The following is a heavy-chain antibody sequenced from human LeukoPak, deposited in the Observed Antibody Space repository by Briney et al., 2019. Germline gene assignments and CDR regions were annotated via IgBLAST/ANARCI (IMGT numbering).Heavy chain of an antibody. Sequence: PLRSLRLSCAASGFIPTNYWMSWVRQAPGKGLEWVANIKYNGSGTNYVDCAKGRFTVSRDNAKSALYLQMNSLRPEDTAVYYCAKGLRLGVVSTTVDYWGQGTLVTVSS. CDR1: GFIPTNYW. D-gene: IGHD3-16*01. J-gene: IGHJ4*02. CDR2: IKYNGSGT. CDR3: AKGLRLGVVSTTVDY. V-gene: IGHV3-7*05.